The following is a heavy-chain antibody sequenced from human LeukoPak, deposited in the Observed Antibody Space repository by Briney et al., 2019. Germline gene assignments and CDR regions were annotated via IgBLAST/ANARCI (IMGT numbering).Heavy chain of an antibody. CDR3: TTDCQYQLLCQADY. D-gene: IGHD2-2*01. V-gene: IGHV3-15*01. Sequence: GGSLRLSCAASGFTFSNAWMSWVRQAPGKGLEWVGRIKSKTDGGTTDYAAPVKGRFTISRDDSKNTLYLQMNSLKTEDTAVYYYTTDCQYQLLCQADYWGQGTLVTVSS. CDR2: IKSKTDGGTT. CDR1: GFTFSNAW. J-gene: IGHJ4*02.